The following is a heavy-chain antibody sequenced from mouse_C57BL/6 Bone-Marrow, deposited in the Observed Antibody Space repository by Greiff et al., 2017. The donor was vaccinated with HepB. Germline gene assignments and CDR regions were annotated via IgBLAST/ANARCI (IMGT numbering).Heavy chain of an antibody. V-gene: IGHV2-5*01. D-gene: IGHD1-1*01. CDR1: GFSLTSYG. Sequence: VHLVESGPGLVQPSQSLSITCTVSGFSLTSYGVHWVRQSPGKGLEWLGVIWRGGSTDYNAAFMSRLSITKDNSKSQVFFKMNSLQADDTAIYYCAIRSSGRNFDVWGTGTTVTVSS. CDR2: IWRGGST. J-gene: IGHJ1*03. CDR3: AIRSSGRNFDV.